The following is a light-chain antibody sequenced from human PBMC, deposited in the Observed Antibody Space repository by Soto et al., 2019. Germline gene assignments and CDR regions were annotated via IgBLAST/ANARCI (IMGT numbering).Light chain of an antibody. Sequence: EIVLTQSPGTRSLSPGERATLSCRAGQSVSSNLAWYQQKPGQAPRLLIYRTSNRATGIPARFSGSGSGTDFTLTISSLAPEDFAVYYCQQRSNWPPGSTFGQGTKVDIK. J-gene: IGKJ1*01. CDR2: RTS. CDR1: QSVSSN. V-gene: IGKV3-11*01. CDR3: QQRSNWPPGST.